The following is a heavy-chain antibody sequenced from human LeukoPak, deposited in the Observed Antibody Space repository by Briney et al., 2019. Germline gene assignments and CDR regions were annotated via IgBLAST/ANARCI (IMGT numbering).Heavy chain of an antibody. D-gene: IGHD2-15*01. J-gene: IGHJ4*02. CDR3: ARDRRAYCSGGSCYSPLDY. CDR2: IIPIFGTA. Sequence: GASVKVSCKASGGTFSSYAISWVQQAPGQGLEWMGGIIPIFGTANYAQKFQGRVTITADESTSTAYMELSSLRSEDTAVYYCARDRRAYCSGGSCYSPLDYWGQGTLVTVSS. V-gene: IGHV1-69*13. CDR1: GGTFSSYA.